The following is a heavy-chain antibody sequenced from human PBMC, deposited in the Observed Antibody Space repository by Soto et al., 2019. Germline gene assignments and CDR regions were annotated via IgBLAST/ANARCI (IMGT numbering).Heavy chain of an antibody. CDR2: ISYDGSNK. J-gene: IGHJ6*02. CDR1: GFTFSSYG. CDR3: AKGSGHYGMDV. Sequence: QVQLVESGGGVVRPGRSLRLYCAASGFTFSSYGMHWVRQAPGKGLEWVAVISYDGSNKYYADSVKGRFTISRDNSKNTLYLQMNSLRAEDTAVYYCAKGSGHYGMDVWGQGTTVTVSS. V-gene: IGHV3-30*18. D-gene: IGHD3-10*01.